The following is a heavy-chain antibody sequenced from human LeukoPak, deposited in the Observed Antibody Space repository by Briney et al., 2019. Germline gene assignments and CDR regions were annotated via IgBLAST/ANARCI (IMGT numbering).Heavy chain of an antibody. CDR3: ARFTVAWAAADRSYYYMDV. J-gene: IGHJ6*03. CDR1: GYSFTSYW. Sequence: GESLKISCKGSGYSFTSYWIGWVRQMPGKGLEWMGIIYPGDSDTRYSPSFQGQVTISADKSISTAYLQWSSLKASDTAMYYCARFTVAWAAADRSYYYMDVWGKGTTVTVSS. D-gene: IGHD6-13*01. V-gene: IGHV5-51*01. CDR2: IYPGDSDT.